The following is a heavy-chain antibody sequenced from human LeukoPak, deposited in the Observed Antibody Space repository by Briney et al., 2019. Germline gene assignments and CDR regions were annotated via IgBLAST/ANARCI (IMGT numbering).Heavy chain of an antibody. CDR2: IGGSGSTT. CDR3: AEVESSYCRI. D-gene: IGHD3-10*01. CDR1: GLTFGNYG. Sequence: GGSLRLSCVASGLTFGNYGMNWVRPAPGKGLEWVSSIGGSGSTTYYADSVRGRFTISRDNSKNSMYLQMSSLRAEDTAIYYCAEVESSYCRIWGQGTLVTVSS. V-gene: IGHV3-23*01. J-gene: IGHJ4*02.